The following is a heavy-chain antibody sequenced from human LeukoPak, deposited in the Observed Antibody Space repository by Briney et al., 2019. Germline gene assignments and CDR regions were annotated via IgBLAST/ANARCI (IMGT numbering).Heavy chain of an antibody. CDR1: GYTFTSNG. Sequence: ASVKVSCKASGYTFTSNGISWVRQAPGQGLEWMGWISAYNGNTNYAQKLQGRVTMTTDTSTSTAYMELRSLRSDDTAVYYCARVRLYDFWSGYYQYYFDYWGQGTLVTVSS. J-gene: IGHJ4*02. D-gene: IGHD3-3*01. V-gene: IGHV1-18*01. CDR2: ISAYNGNT. CDR3: ARVRLYDFWSGYYQYYFDY.